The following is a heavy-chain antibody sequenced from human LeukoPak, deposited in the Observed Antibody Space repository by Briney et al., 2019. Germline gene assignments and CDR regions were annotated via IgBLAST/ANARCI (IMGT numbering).Heavy chain of an antibody. V-gene: IGHV3-30*18. D-gene: IGHD6-19*01. CDR1: GFTFSRYA. Sequence: RRSLRLSCAASGFTFSRYAMHWVRQAPGKGLEWVAVMSHDGSNKYYGDSVKGRFTISRDNSKNTLYLQMNSLRAEDTAVYYCAKLDSSGWSRPFDYWGQGTLVTVSS. CDR2: MSHDGSNK. J-gene: IGHJ4*02. CDR3: AKLDSSGWSRPFDY.